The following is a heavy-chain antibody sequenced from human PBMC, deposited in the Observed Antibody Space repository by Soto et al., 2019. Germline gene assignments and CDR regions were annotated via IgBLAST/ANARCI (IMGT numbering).Heavy chain of an antibody. J-gene: IGHJ5*02. Sequence: KPSETLSLTCTVSGGSISSYYWSWIRQPAGKGLEWIGRIYTSGSTNYNPSLKSRVTMSVDTSKNRFSLMLSSVTAADTAVYYCARMYIAVAGNWFDNWGQGTLVTVSS. CDR2: IYTSGST. V-gene: IGHV4-4*07. CDR3: ARMYIAVAGNWFDN. CDR1: GGSISSYY. D-gene: IGHD6-19*01.